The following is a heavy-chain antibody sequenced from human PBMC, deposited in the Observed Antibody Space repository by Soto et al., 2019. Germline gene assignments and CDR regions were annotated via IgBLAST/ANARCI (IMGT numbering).Heavy chain of an antibody. V-gene: IGHV4-39*01. CDR2: IYYIGST. D-gene: IGHD2-15*01. Sequence: QLQLQESGPGLVKPSETLSLTCTVSGGSISSSSYYWGWIRQPPGKGLEWIGSIYYIGSTYYNPSLKSRVTISVDTSKNQFSLKLSSVTAADTAVYYCASVGRRSGYYYYYGMDVWGQGTTVTVSS. CDR1: GGSISSSSYY. CDR3: ASVGRRSGYYYYYGMDV. J-gene: IGHJ6*02.